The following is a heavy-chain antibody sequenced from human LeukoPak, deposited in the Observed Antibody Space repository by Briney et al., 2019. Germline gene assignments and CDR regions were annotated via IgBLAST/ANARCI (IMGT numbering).Heavy chain of an antibody. D-gene: IGHD2-8*01. CDR3: ARDVDCTNDGCPQSGLAY. CDR1: GYTFTSYD. J-gene: IGHJ4*02. Sequence: WASVTVSCKASGYTFTSYDINWVRQAPGQGLEWMGWMNPNSGNTGYAQKFQGRVTMTRNTSISTAYMELSSLRSEDTAVYYCARDVDCTNDGCPQSGLAYWGQGALVTVSS. CDR2: MNPNSGNT. V-gene: IGHV1-8*01.